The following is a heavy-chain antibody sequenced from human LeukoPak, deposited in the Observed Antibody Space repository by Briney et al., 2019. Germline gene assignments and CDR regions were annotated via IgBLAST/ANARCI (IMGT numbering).Heavy chain of an antibody. CDR3: ARRLRGYYDSSGYFP. J-gene: IGHJ5*02. D-gene: IGHD3-22*01. V-gene: IGHV5-51*01. CDR1: GYSFTNYW. CDR2: IYPGDSDT. Sequence: GESLKISCKGSGYSFTNYWIGWVRQMPGEGLEWMGIIYPGDSDTRYSPSFQGQVTISADKSISTAYLQWSSLKASDTAMYYCARRLRGYYDSSGYFPWGQGTLVTVSS.